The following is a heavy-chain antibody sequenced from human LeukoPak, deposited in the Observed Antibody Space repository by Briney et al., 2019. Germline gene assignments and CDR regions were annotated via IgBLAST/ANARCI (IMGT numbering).Heavy chain of an antibody. CDR2: INPNSGAT. D-gene: IGHD2-2*01. CDR1: GYTFTGYY. Sequence: ASVKVSCKASGYTFTGYYMSWVRQAPGQGFEWMGWINPNSGATNYAQKFQGRVTMTRDTSITTAYMEVSGLTFDDTAVYYCARSDEYASEFYLDYWGQGTLFTVSS. V-gene: IGHV1-2*02. CDR3: ARSDEYASEFYLDY. J-gene: IGHJ4*02.